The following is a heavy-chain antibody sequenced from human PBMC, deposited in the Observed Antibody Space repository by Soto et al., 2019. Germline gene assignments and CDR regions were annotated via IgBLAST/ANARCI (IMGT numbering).Heavy chain of an antibody. J-gene: IGHJ4*02. Sequence: SVKVSCKASGDTFAFYSINWVRQAPGLGLEWMGRINPILSLSNYAQRFQGRVTMTADKSTSTAYMLLNSLRSEDTAIYYCATSYGSGYRAFDYWGQGALVTVSS. V-gene: IGHV1-69*02. CDR1: GDTFAFYS. D-gene: IGHD3-10*01. CDR2: INPILSLS. CDR3: ATSYGSGYRAFDY.